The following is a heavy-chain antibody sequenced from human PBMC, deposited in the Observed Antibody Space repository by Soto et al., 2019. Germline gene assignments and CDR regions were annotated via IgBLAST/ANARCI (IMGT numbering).Heavy chain of an antibody. CDR1: GFTFSSYG. Sequence: QVQLVESGGGVVQPGRSLRLSCAASGFTFSSYGMHWVRQAPGKGLEWVAVISYDGSNKYYADSVKGRFTISRDNSKNTLYLQMNNLRAEDTAVYYCAKGSDYADYWGQGTLVTVSS. V-gene: IGHV3-30*18. CDR3: AKGSDYADY. J-gene: IGHJ4*02. D-gene: IGHD4-17*01. CDR2: ISYDGSNK.